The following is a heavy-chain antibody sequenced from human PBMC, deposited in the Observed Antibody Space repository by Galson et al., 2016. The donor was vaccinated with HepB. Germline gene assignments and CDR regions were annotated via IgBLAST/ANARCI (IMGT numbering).Heavy chain of an antibody. CDR1: GGTFSTYS. J-gene: IGHJ4*02. CDR3: ARRIGTAGLNSFDY. V-gene: IGHV1-69*13. CDR2: IIPIFGTP. D-gene: IGHD6-25*01. Sequence: SVKVSCKASGGTFSTYSISWVRQAPGQGLEWMGGIIPIFGTPNYAQRFQGRVTITADESTSTAYMELSSLRSDDTAVYYCARRIGTAGLNSFDYWGRGTLVTVSS.